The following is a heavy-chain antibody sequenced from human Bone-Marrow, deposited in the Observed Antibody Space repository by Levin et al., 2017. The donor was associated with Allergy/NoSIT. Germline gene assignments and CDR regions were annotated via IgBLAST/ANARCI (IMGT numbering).Heavy chain of an antibody. J-gene: IGHJ5*02. CDR3: ARMNLAANWVDH. V-gene: IGHV5-51*01. Sequence: ASVKVSCRTSGYTFTRHWIGWVRQMPGKGLEWMGIIYPGDSDTRYSPSFEGQVTISVDTSITTAYLQWNSLKTSDTAIYYCARMNLAANWVDHWGQGTLVTVAP. D-gene: IGHD3-16*01. CDR2: IYPGDSDT. CDR1: GYTFTRHW.